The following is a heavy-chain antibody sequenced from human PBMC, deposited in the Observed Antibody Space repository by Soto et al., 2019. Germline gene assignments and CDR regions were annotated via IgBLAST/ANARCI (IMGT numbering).Heavy chain of an antibody. J-gene: IGHJ6*02. V-gene: IGHV3-23*01. CDR2: ISGSGGST. D-gene: IGHD3-10*01. Sequence: HPGGSLRLSCAASGLTFSSYAISWVRQAPGKGLEWVSAISGSGGSTYYADSVKGRFTISRDNSKNTLYLQMNSLRAEDTAVYYCAKGRLWFGEFDVWGQGTTVTVSS. CDR3: AKGRLWFGEFDV. CDR1: GLTFSSYA.